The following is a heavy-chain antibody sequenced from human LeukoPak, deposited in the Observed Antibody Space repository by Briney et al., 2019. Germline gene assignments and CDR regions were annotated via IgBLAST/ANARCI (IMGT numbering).Heavy chain of an antibody. V-gene: IGHV3-21*01. D-gene: IGHD3-10*01. CDR2: ISSSSSYI. Sequence: GGSLRLSCAASGFTFSSYSMNWVRQAPGKGLEWVSSISSSSSYIYYADSVKGRFTISRDNAKNSLYLQMNSLRAEDTAVYYCARDRGDYYGSGSSSYWGQGTLVTVSS. CDR1: GFTFSSYS. CDR3: ARDRGDYYGSGSSSY. J-gene: IGHJ4*02.